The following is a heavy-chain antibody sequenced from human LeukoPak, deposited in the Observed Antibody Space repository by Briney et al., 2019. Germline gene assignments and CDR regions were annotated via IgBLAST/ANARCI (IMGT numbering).Heavy chain of an antibody. V-gene: IGHV3-30*02. CDR2: IRYDESTK. Sequence: GGSLRLSCAASGFTFSSYGMHWVRQAPGKGLEWVAFIRYDESTKFYADSVKGRFTISRDNSKTTLYLQMNSLRAEDTAVYYCAKDLPAAYFDYWGQGILVTVSS. J-gene: IGHJ4*02. CDR3: AKDLPAAYFDY. CDR1: GFTFSSYG. D-gene: IGHD2-2*01.